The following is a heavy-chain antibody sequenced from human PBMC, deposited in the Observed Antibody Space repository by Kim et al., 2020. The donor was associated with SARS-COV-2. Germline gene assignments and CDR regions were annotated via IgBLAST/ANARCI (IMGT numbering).Heavy chain of an antibody. J-gene: IGHJ4*02. Sequence: ASVKVSCKASGYTFTTYYMHWVRQAPGQGLEWMGMINPSGGSTTYAQNFQGRVTVTTGTSTSTVYMEPSSLRSADAAVYYCARGSSGVPRYWGQGTLVTVSS. CDR3: ARGSSGVPRY. CDR1: GYTFTTYY. V-gene: IGHV1-46*01. CDR2: INPSGGST. D-gene: IGHD6-13*01.